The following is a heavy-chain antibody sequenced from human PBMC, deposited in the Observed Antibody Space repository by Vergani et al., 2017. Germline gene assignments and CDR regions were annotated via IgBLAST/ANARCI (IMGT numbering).Heavy chain of an antibody. J-gene: IGHJ4*02. D-gene: IGHD1-7*01. CDR2: VSFDGREK. CDR3: AKGTAVAHQHIEY. V-gene: IGHV3-30*18. CDR1: GSNVRNSG. Sequence: QVQLVESGGGVVQPGKSLRLSCAASGSNVRNSGLQWVRQAPGKGLEWVAAVSFDGREKYYGDSVRGRFTISRDNSNNMLYLQMNSLRDEDTAIYYCAKGTAVAHQHIEYWGQGTLVTVSS.